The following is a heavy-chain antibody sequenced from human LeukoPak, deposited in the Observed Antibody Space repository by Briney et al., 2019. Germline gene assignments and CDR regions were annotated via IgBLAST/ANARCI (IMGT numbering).Heavy chain of an antibody. V-gene: IGHV4-38-2*01. CDR2: IYHTGNT. CDR3: ARAGGSSSPYYYYYMDV. D-gene: IGHD6-6*01. CDR1: GYSISSGYY. Sequence: SETLSLTCAAAGYSISSGYYWAWIRQPPGRGLEWIANIYHTGNTYYDPSLNSRVTMSVDTSKNQFSLRLSSVTAADTAVYYCARAGGSSSPYYYYYMDVWGKGTTVTASS. J-gene: IGHJ6*03.